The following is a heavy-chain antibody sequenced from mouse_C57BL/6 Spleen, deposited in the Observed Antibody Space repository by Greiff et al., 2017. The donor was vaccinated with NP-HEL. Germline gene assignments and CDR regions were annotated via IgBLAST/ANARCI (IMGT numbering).Heavy chain of an antibody. J-gene: IGHJ2*01. Sequence: VKLMESGAELVRPGASVTLSCKASGYTFTDYEMHWVKQTPVHGLEWIGAIDPETGGTAYNQQFKGKAILTADKSSSTAYMELRSLTSEDSAGYYCTIEPYYYGSSYDYFDYWGQGTTLTVSS. V-gene: IGHV1-15*01. CDR3: TIEPYYYGSSYDYFDY. CDR1: GYTFTDYE. CDR2: IDPETGGT. D-gene: IGHD1-1*01.